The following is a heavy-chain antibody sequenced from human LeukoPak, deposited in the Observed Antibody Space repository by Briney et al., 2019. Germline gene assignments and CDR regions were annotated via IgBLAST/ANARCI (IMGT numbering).Heavy chain of an antibody. CDR2: ISGSSSYM. V-gene: IGHV3-21*04. D-gene: IGHD6-19*01. CDR1: GFPFSAYS. CDR3: AKGGIAVAGTPIFDY. J-gene: IGHJ4*02. Sequence: GGSLRLSCAASGFPFSAYSMNWVRQAPGKGLEWVSSISGSSSYMFYADSVKGRFTISRDNSKNTLYLQMNSLRAEDTAVYYCAKGGIAVAGTPIFDYWGQGTLVTVSS.